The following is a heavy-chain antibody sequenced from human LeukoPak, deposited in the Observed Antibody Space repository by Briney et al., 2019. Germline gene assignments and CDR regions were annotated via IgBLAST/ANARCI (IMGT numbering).Heavy chain of an antibody. CDR3: ARDYSSSCHGWFDP. CDR2: VFYKGNT. D-gene: IGHD6-13*01. V-gene: IGHV4-59*11. CDR1: GGSINTHY. J-gene: IGHJ5*02. Sequence: SETLSLTCTVSGGSINTHYWSWIRQSPGMGVEWIGYVFYKGNTNYNPSLKSRIRISVDTSKTQFSLKLSSVTTADTAVYYCARDYSSSCHGWFDPWGQGTLVTVSS.